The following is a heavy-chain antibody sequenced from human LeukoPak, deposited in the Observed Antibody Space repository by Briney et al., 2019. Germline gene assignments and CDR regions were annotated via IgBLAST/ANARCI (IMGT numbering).Heavy chain of an antibody. J-gene: IGHJ4*02. V-gene: IGHV1-3*03. D-gene: IGHD3-10*01. CDR1: GYTFTSYA. CDR2: INAGDGNT. CDR3: ARDLMQGHLWFGELSLDPLDY. Sequence: ASVKVSCKASGYTFTSYAMHWVRQAPGQRLEWMGWINAGDGNTKYSQEFQGRVTITRDTSASTAYMELSSLRSEAMAVYYCARDLMQGHLWFGELSLDPLDYWGQGTLVTVSS.